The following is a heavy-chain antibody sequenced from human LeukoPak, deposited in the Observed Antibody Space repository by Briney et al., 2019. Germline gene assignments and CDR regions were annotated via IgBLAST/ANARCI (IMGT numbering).Heavy chain of an antibody. D-gene: IGHD1-26*01. Sequence: GGSLRLSCAASGFTFSSYAMHWVRQAPGKGLEWVAVISYDGNNKYYADSVKGRFTISRDNSKNTLYLQMNSLRTEDTAVYYCARSRRRELLGTYFDYWGQGTLVTVSS. J-gene: IGHJ4*02. CDR3: ARSRRRELLGTYFDY. CDR1: GFTFSSYA. CDR2: ISYDGNNK. V-gene: IGHV3-30*04.